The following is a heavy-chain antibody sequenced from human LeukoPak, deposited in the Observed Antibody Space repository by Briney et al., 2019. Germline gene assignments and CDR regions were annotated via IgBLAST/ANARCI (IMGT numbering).Heavy chain of an antibody. V-gene: IGHV3-11*04. Sequence: LSLTCTVSGGSISSYYWSWIRQPPGKGLEWVSYISSSGSTIYYADSVKGRFTISRDNAKSSLYLQMNSLRAEDTAVYYCAKDSIPYYYYMDVWGKGTTVTVSS. D-gene: IGHD4-11*01. CDR3: AKDSIPYYYYMDV. CDR1: GGSISSYY. J-gene: IGHJ6*03. CDR2: ISSSGSTI.